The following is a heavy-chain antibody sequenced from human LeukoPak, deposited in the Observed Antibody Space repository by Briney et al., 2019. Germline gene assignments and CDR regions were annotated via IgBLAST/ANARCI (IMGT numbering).Heavy chain of an antibody. CDR3: ARESVEMVFYVDY. V-gene: IGHV4-4*07. CDR2: IYTSGST. J-gene: IGHJ4*02. CDR1: GGSISSYY. D-gene: IGHD5-24*01. Sequence: SETLSLTCTVSGGSISSYYWSLIRQPAGKGLEWIGRIYTSGSTNYNPPLKSRVTMAVDTSKNQFSLKLSSVTAADTAVYYCARESVEMVFYVDYWGQGTLVTVSS.